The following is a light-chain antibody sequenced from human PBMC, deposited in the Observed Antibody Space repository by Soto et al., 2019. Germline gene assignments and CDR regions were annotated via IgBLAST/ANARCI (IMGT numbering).Light chain of an antibody. Sequence: EIVLTQSPGTLSLSPGERATLSCRASQSVSSSYLAWYQQKPGQAPRLLIYGASSRATGIPDRFSGSGSGTDFTLTISRLEPEYVSVYYCQQYGSSPITFGQGTRLEIK. CDR3: QQYGSSPIT. J-gene: IGKJ5*01. CDR2: GAS. CDR1: QSVSSSY. V-gene: IGKV3-20*01.